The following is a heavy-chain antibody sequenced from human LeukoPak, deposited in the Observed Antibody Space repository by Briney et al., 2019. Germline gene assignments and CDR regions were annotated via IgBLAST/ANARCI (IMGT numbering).Heavy chain of an antibody. Sequence: ASVKVSCKASGYTFSSYAMNWVRQAPGQGLEWMGWINPNSGGTNYAQKFQGRVTMTRDTSISTAYMELSRLRSDDTAVYYCARLQSNPQRFDYWGQGTLVTVSS. V-gene: IGHV1-2*02. D-gene: IGHD4-11*01. J-gene: IGHJ4*02. CDR3: ARLQSNPQRFDY. CDR1: GYTFSSYA. CDR2: INPNSGGT.